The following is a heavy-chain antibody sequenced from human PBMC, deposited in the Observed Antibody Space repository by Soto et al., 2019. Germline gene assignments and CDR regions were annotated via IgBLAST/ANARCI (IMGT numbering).Heavy chain of an antibody. Sequence: QVQLQESGPGLVKPSQTLSLTCTVSGGSISSGDYYWSWIRQPPGKGLEWIGYIYYSGSTYYNPSVRSRVTISVDTSKNQFSLKLSSVTAADTAVYYCARTESGSWLFDYWGQGTLVTVSS. CDR2: IYYSGST. J-gene: IGHJ4*02. CDR3: ARTESGSWLFDY. D-gene: IGHD1-26*01. CDR1: GGSISSGDYY. V-gene: IGHV4-30-4*01.